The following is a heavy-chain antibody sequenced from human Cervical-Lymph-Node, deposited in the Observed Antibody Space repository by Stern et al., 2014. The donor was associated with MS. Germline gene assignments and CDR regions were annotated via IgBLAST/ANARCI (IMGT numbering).Heavy chain of an antibody. CDR2: LKQDGSGK. Sequence: VQLVESGGGLVQPWGTLRLSCTASGFTFSSYWMCWVRQAPGKGLEWVAILKQDGSGKYYVDSVNGRFLISRENTQNSQSLHMNSLRAEDTAVYYCASTRQSPVPFYWGQGTLVTVSS. D-gene: IGHD2-2*01. V-gene: IGHV3-7*03. J-gene: IGHJ4*02. CDR3: ASTRQSPVPFY. CDR1: GFTFSSYW.